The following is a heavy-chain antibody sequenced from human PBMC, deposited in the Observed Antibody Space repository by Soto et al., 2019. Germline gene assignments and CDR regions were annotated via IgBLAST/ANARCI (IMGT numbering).Heavy chain of an antibody. J-gene: IGHJ4*02. CDR3: ARGQYYDFWSAYDY. CDR1: GFTFSNYA. Sequence: GGSLRLSCAASGFTFSNYAVTWVRQAPGKGLEWVSTISGSGGSTYYADSVKGRFTISRDNSKNTLYLQMNSLRAEDTAVYYCARGQYYDFWSAYDYWGQGALVTVSS. CDR2: ISGSGGST. D-gene: IGHD3-3*01. V-gene: IGHV3-23*01.